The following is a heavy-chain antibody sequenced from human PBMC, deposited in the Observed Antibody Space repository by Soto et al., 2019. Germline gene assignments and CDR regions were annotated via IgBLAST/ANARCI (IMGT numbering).Heavy chain of an antibody. J-gene: IGHJ4*02. CDR3: ATDAPYYCDC. Sequence: ASVKVSCKVSGHTLTELSMHWVRQAPGKGLEWMGGFDPEDGETIYAQKFQGRVTMTEDTSTDTAYMELSSLRSADTAVYYCATDAPYYCDCWGQGTQVTVTS. CDR2: FDPEDGET. V-gene: IGHV1-24*01. CDR1: GHTLTELS.